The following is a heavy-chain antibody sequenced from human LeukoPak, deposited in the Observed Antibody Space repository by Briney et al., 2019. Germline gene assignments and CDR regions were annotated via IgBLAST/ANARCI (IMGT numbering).Heavy chain of an antibody. D-gene: IGHD2-8*01. CDR3: AKGLTNGVPE. CDR1: GFTFSGYG. J-gene: IGHJ4*02. CDR2: IRYDGSSE. Sequence: GGSLRLSCAASGFTFSGYGMHWVRQAPGKGLEWVAFIRYDGSSEYYADSVKGRFTISRDNSKHTLYLQINSLRAEDTAVYYCAKGLTNGVPEWGQGTLVTVSS. V-gene: IGHV3-30*02.